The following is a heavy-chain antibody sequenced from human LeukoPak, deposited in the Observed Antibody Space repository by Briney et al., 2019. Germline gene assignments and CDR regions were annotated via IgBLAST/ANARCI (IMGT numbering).Heavy chain of an antibody. CDR2: ISSTSNTI. J-gene: IGHJ3*02. Sequence: GGSLRLSCVASGFTFSSYSMHWVRQAPGKGLEWVSYISSTSNTIYYADTVKGRFTISRDNAKNSLYLQMNSLRDEGSAVYYCARGTQRALDIWGQGTMVTVSS. V-gene: IGHV3-48*02. CDR3: ARGTQRALDI. CDR1: GFTFSSYS. D-gene: IGHD2-2*01.